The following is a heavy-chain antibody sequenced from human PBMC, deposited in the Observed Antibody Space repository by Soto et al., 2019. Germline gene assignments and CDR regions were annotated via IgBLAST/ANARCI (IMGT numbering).Heavy chain of an antibody. CDR1: GGSISSSSYY. CDR3: ARDQIGEQLVPEWGNDAFDI. J-gene: IGHJ3*02. V-gene: IGHV4-39*07. Sequence: SETLSLTCTVSGGSISSSSYYWGWIRQPPGKGLEWIGSIYYSGSTYYNPSLKSRVTISVDTSKNQFSLKLSSVTAADTAVYYCARDQIGEQLVPEWGNDAFDIWGQGTMVTVSS. CDR2: IYYSGST. D-gene: IGHD6-6*01.